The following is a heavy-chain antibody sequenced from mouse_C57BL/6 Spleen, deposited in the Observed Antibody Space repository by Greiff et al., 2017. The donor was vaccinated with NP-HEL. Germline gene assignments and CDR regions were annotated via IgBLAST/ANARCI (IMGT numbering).Heavy chain of an antibody. CDR3: ARDFDYDGFFDY. CDR2: IHPNSGST. CDR1: GYTFTSYW. Sequence: QVQLQQPGAELVKPGASVKLSCKASGYTFTSYWMHWVKQRPGQGLEWIGMIHPNSGSTNYNEKFKSKATLTVDKSSSTAYMQLSSLTSEDSAVYYCARDFDYDGFFDYWGQGTTLTVSS. D-gene: IGHD2-4*01. J-gene: IGHJ2*01. V-gene: IGHV1-64*01.